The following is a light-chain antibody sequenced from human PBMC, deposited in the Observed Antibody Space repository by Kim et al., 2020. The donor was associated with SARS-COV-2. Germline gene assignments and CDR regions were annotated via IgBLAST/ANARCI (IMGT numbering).Light chain of an antibody. CDR3: GTWDTSLSISV. Sequence: QSGLTQPPSVSAPPGQTVAISCSGTTSNIGSHFVSWYQQVTGTAPRLLIYDNFRRPSDIPDRFTASKSGTSAALDIAGLQPGDEGIYFCGTWDTSLSISVFGGGTQLTVL. J-gene: IGLJ2*01. V-gene: IGLV1-51*01. CDR2: DNF. CDR1: TSNIGSHF.